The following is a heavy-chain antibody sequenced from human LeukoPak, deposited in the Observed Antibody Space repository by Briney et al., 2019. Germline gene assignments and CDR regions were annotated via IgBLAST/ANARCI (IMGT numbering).Heavy chain of an antibody. CDR1: GGTFSTHA. D-gene: IGHD5-12*01. CDR3: ARNSRVASTSGLNY. Sequence: SVKVSCKASGGTFSTHAISWVRQAPGQGLEWMGEITPIFGEAQNAEKFQGRVTITADEPTSTVYMELTSLRLDDTAMYYCARNSRVASTSGLNYWGQGTLVTVSS. J-gene: IGHJ4*02. CDR2: ITPIFGEA. V-gene: IGHV1-69*13.